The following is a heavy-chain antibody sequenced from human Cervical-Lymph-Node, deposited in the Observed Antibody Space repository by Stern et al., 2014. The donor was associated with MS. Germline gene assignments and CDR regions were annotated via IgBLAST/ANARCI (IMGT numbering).Heavy chain of an antibody. V-gene: IGHV1-8*01. J-gene: IGHJ3*01. CDR3: ARGGRGAFDV. D-gene: IGHD1-14*01. Sequence: QLVQSGAEARMPGASVKVTCKTAGYRFTTYDFHWVRQAPGQGLEWMVRVNPDSGTTGYAPKFKGRLTLTTTTSLKTTSMELRSLRPDDTAVYYCARGGRGAFDVWGQGTTVTVSS. CDR1: GYRFTTYD. CDR2: VNPDSGTT.